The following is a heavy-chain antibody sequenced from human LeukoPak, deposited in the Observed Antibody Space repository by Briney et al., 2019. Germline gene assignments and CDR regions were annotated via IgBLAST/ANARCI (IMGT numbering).Heavy chain of an antibody. CDR2: IYYSGTT. D-gene: IGHD3-9*01. CDR1: GGSISSGDYY. CDR3: ARELQKLTGTSGDY. Sequence: SETLSLTCTVSGGSISSGDYYWSWIRQPPGKGLEWIGYIYYSGTTYYNPSLKSRVSISLDASKNQFSLKLSSVTAADTAVYYCARELQKLTGTSGDYWGQGTLVTVSS. J-gene: IGHJ4*02. V-gene: IGHV4-30-4*01.